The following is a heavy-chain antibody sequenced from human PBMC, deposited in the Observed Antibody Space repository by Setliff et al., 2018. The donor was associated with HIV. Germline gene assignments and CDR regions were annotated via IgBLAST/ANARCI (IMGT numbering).Heavy chain of an antibody. D-gene: IGHD5-18*01. V-gene: IGHV3-23*01. CDR1: GFTFSNYA. J-gene: IGHJ4*02. Sequence: QTGGSLRLSCAASGFTFSNYAMSWVRQAPGKGLEWVSGISGSAGTTYYADSVKGRFTISRDNAKNSLYLQMNSLRAEDTAVYYCARVVDTALVKDYWGQGTLVTVSS. CDR3: ARVVDTALVKDY. CDR2: ISGSAGTT.